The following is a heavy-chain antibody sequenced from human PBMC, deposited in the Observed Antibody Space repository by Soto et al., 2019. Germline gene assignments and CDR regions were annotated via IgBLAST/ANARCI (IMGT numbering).Heavy chain of an antibody. Sequence: SDTLSLTCTVSGGSISSSSYYWGWIRQPPGKGLEWIGSIYYSGSTYYNPSLKSRVTISVDTSKNQFSLKLSSVTAADTAVYYCARHDSEAARPGYMDVWGKGTTVTVSS. CDR1: GGSISSSSYY. CDR3: ARHDSEAARPGYMDV. D-gene: IGHD6-6*01. V-gene: IGHV4-39*01. CDR2: IYYSGST. J-gene: IGHJ6*03.